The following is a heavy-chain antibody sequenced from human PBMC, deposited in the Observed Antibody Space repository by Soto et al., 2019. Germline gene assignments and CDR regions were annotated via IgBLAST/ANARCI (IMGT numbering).Heavy chain of an antibody. V-gene: IGHV3-23*01. CDR1: GFTFSSYA. J-gene: IGHJ6*02. Sequence: GGSLRLSCAASGFTFSSYAMSWVRQAPGKGLEWASAISGSGGSTYYADSVKGRFTISRDNSENTLYLQMNSLRAEDTAVYYCAKLTARDYYYGMDVWGQGTTVTVSS. CDR3: AKLTARDYYYGMDV. D-gene: IGHD5-18*01. CDR2: ISGSGGST.